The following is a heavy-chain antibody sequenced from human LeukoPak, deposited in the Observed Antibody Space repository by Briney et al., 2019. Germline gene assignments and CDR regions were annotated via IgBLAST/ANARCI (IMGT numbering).Heavy chain of an antibody. D-gene: IGHD5-12*01. J-gene: IGHJ3*02. V-gene: IGHV3-20*04. CDR2: INWNGGGT. Sequence: RPGGSLRLSCAASGFTFDDYGMSWVRQAPGKGLEWVSGINWNGGGTGYADSVKGRFTISRDNAKNSLYLQMNSLRAEDTALYYCAREEVDYHQYDAFDIWGQGTMVTVSS. CDR3: AREEVDYHQYDAFDI. CDR1: GFTFDDYG.